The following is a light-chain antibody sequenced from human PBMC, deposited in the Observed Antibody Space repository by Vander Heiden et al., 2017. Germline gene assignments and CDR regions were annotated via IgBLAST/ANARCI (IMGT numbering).Light chain of an antibody. V-gene: IGKV1-39*01. CDR1: HSINMN. Sequence: DIQVTQSPSSLSASVEDSVTITCRTSHSINMNLAWYQQRPGQAPKLLIYRASTLRFGVPSRFTGRGSGTDFTLTIAGLQPEDVATYYCQSTLGDFPRTFGPGTKV. J-gene: IGKJ3*01. CDR3: QSTLGDFPRT. CDR2: RAS.